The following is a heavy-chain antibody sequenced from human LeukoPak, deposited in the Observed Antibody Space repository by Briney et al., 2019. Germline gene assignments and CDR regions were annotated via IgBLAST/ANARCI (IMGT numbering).Heavy chain of an antibody. CDR2: INPNSGGT. J-gene: IGHJ4*02. Sequence: GASVKVSFKASGYTFTGYYMHWVRQAPGQGLEWMGWINPNSGGTNYAQRFQGRVTMTRDTSISTAYMDLSRLRSDDTAVYYCARADTVSFDYWGQGTLVTVSS. CDR1: GYTFTGYY. V-gene: IGHV1-2*02. D-gene: IGHD4-17*01. CDR3: ARADTVSFDY.